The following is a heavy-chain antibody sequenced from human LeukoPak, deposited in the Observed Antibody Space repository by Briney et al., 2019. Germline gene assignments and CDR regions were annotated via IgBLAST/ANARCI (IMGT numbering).Heavy chain of an antibody. CDR2: IKQDGSEK. CDR3: ASSVAGALDY. J-gene: IGHJ4*02. Sequence: GGSLRLSCAASGFTFSSYWISWVRQAPGKGLEWVANIKQDGSEKYYVDSVKGRFTISRDNAKNSLYLQMNSLRAEDTAVYYCASSVAGALDYWGQGTLVTVSS. CDR1: GFTFSSYW. V-gene: IGHV3-7*01. D-gene: IGHD6-13*01.